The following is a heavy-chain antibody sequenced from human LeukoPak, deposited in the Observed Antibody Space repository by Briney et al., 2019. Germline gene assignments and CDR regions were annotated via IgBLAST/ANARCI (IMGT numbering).Heavy chain of an antibody. CDR2: INPGIGAT. V-gene: IGHV1-2*02. J-gene: IGHJ4*02. CDR1: LYSLSDYH. D-gene: IGHD2-2*03. CDR3: ARDPQYTFGYPTYDC. Sequence: ASVKVSCKASLYSLSDYHLYWVRQAPGQGLEWMGDINPGIGATKYAQKFQGRVTMTRDTSISTVYMDLSGLTPDDTAVYYCARDPQYTFGYPTYDCWGQGTLVSVSS.